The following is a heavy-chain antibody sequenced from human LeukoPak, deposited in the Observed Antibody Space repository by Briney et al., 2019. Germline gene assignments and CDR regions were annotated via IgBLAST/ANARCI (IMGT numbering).Heavy chain of an antibody. Sequence: GGSLRLSCAASGFTFITYAMTWVRQAPGKGLEWVSSISSSSSYIYYADSVKGRFTISRDNAKNSLYLQMNSLRAEDTAVYYCATDLWFGELLYDAFDIWGQGTMVTVSS. CDR3: ATDLWFGELLYDAFDI. V-gene: IGHV3-21*01. J-gene: IGHJ3*02. D-gene: IGHD3-10*01. CDR2: ISSSSSYI. CDR1: GFTFITYA.